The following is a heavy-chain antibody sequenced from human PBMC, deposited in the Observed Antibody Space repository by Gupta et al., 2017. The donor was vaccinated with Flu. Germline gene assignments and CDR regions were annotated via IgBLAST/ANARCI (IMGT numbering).Heavy chain of an antibody. J-gene: IGHJ4*02. D-gene: IGHD6-13*01. V-gene: IGHV1-18*01. CDR2: ISPYNGNT. CDR1: GYTFSSHG. Sequence: HVQLEQSGAEVKKPGASVTVSCKSSGYTFSSHGISWVRQAPGQGLEWMGWISPYNGNTNYAQKPEGRGTMTTDTSTSTAYMELMSLRSDDTAVYYCARGLQLAFWGQGTLVTVSS. CDR3: ARGLQLAF.